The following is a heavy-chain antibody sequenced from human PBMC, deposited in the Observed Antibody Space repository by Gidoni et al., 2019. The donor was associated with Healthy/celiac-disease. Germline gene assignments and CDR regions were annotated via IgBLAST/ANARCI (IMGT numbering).Heavy chain of an antibody. Sequence: EVQLVESGGGLVQPGGSLSLSCAASGFTFISNAMNWVRQAPGKGLEWVSAISGSAGSTYYADSVKGRFTISRDNSKNTLFLQMNSLRAEDTAVYHCAKVTDSYDSSGYYYVSAFDSWGQGTLVTVSS. CDR3: AKVTDSYDSSGYYYVSAFDS. CDR1: GFTFISNA. V-gene: IGHV3-23*04. J-gene: IGHJ4*02. D-gene: IGHD3-22*01. CDR2: ISGSAGST.